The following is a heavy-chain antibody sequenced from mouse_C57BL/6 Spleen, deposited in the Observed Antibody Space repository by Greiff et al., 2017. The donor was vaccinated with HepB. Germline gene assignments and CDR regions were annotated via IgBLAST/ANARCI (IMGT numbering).Heavy chain of an antibody. V-gene: IGHV5-4*03. CDR3: ARGGNSGSWFAY. J-gene: IGHJ3*01. CDR1: GFTFSSYA. Sequence: EVMLVESGGGLVKPGGSLKLSCAASGFTFSSYAMSWVRQTPEKRLEWVATISDGGSYTYYPDNVKGRFTISRDNAKNNLYLQMSHLKSEDTAMYYCARGGNSGSWFAYWGQGTLVTVSA. D-gene: IGHD2-1*01. CDR2: ISDGGSYT.